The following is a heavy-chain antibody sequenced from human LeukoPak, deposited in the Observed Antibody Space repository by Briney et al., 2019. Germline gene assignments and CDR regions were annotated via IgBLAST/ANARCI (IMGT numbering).Heavy chain of an antibody. Sequence: PGGSLRLSCAASGFTFSSSAMSWVRQAPGKGLEWVSSITDSGDGTYYAASVKGRFTISRDNSKNTLYLQMNSLRAEDTAVYYCAKGYGGSYYAPFDYWGQGTLVTVSS. CDR3: AKGYGGSYYAPFDY. CDR1: GFTFSSSA. J-gene: IGHJ4*02. V-gene: IGHV3-23*01. D-gene: IGHD1-26*01. CDR2: ITDSGDGT.